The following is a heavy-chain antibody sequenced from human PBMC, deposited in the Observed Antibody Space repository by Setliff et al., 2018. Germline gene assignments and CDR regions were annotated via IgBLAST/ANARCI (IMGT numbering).Heavy chain of an antibody. J-gene: IGHJ4*02. CDR1: GGSISSYY. V-gene: IGHV4-59*01. Sequence: NPSATLSLTCTVSGGSISSYYWSWIRQPPGKGLEWIGHVYYSGTANYNPSLKSRVTILVDTSKNQFSLRLSSVTAADTAVYYCARAPRYFDSTGSYFDGWGQGTLVTVSS. D-gene: IGHD3-22*01. CDR2: VYYSGTA. CDR3: ARAPRYFDSTGSYFDG.